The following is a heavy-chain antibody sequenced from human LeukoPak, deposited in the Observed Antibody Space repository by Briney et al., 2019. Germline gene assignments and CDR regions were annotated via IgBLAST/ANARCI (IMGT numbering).Heavy chain of an antibody. V-gene: IGHV4-59*12. CDR1: GGSISSYY. CDR3: AREGYYDSSGYYVGWFDP. CDR2: IYYSGST. J-gene: IGHJ5*02. Sequence: KPSETLSLTCTVSGGSISSYYWSWIRQPPGKGLEWIGYIYYSGSTNYNPSLKSRVTISVDTSKNQFSLKLSSVTAADTAVYYCAREGYYDSSGYYVGWFDPWGQGTLVTVSS. D-gene: IGHD3-22*01.